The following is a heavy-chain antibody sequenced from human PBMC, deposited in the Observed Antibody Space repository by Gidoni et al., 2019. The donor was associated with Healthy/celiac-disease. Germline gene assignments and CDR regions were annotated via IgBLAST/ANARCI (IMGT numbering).Heavy chain of an antibody. J-gene: IGHJ4*02. D-gene: IGHD1-26*01. Sequence: QVQLVESGGGVVQPGRSLRLSCAAPCFTFSSYGMNWVRQAPGKGLEWVAVISYDGSNKYYADSVKGRFTISRDNSKNTLYLQMNSLRAEDTAVYYCAKDRPAFGELLDYWGQGTLVTVSS. CDR3: AKDRPAFGELLDY. CDR2: ISYDGSNK. V-gene: IGHV3-30*18. CDR1: CFTFSSYG.